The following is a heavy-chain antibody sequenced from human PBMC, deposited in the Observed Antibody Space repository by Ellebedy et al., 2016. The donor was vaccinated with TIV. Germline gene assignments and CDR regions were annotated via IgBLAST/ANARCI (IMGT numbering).Heavy chain of an antibody. CDR3: AGAGWLRFDYYYGMDV. D-gene: IGHD5-12*01. CDR1: GDSVSSNSAA. CDR2: TSCSAKWYN. V-gene: IGHV6-1*01. Sequence: QTLSLTCVISGDSVSSNSAAWNWIRQSQSRGLECLGRTSCSAKWYNDYAVSVKSRITINPDTSKNQFSLQLNSVTPEDTAVYYCAGAGWLRFDYYYGMDVWGQGTTVTVSS. J-gene: IGHJ6*02.